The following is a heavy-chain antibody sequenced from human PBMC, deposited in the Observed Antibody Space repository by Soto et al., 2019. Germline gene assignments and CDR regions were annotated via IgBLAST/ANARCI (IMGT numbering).Heavy chain of an antibody. J-gene: IGHJ5*02. CDR3: ARQVTEENWFDP. D-gene: IGHD2-21*02. CDR2: IYHSGST. Sequence: QLQLQESGSGLVKPSQTLSLTCAVSGGSISSGGYSWSWIRQPPGKGLEWIGYIYHSGSTYYNPSLKSRXXIXVXXSKNQFSLKLSSVTAADTAVYYCARQVTEENWFDPWGQGTLVTVSS. CDR1: GGSISSGGYS. V-gene: IGHV4-30-2*01.